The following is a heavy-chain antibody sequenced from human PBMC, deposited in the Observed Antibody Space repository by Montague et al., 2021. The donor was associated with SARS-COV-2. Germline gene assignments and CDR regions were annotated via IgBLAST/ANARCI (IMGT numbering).Heavy chain of an antibody. Sequence: SETLSLTCTVSGASISSRSYYWGWIRQPPVKGLEWIGFKYYSGRTYYNPTLKSRVTISVDTSKNQFSLKLSSVTAADTAVYHCATLPSSITIFGVVQGYYFDDWGQRTLVTVSS. V-gene: IGHV4-39*01. CDR1: GASISSRSYY. D-gene: IGHD3-3*01. CDR2: KYYSGRT. J-gene: IGHJ4*02. CDR3: ATLPSSITIFGVVQGYYFDD.